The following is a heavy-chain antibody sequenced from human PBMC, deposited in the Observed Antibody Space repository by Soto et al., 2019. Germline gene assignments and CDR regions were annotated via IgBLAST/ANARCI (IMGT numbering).Heavy chain of an antibody. V-gene: IGHV3-30*03. D-gene: IGHD3-16*01. CDR1: GVTFKDYG. J-gene: IGHJ2*01. CDR3: ARDGWGSNWYFDL. CDR2: ISYDGKQT. Sequence: PGGSLRLSCGAPGVTFKDYGMHCVRQAPGKGLEWVAVISYDGKQTYYADSVKGRFTISKDKSKRTLFLQMNSLRVDDTAVYYCARDGWGSNWYFDLWGRGTLVTV.